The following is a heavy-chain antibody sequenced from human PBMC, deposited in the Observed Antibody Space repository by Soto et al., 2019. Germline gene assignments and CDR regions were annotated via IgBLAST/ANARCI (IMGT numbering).Heavy chain of an antibody. D-gene: IGHD1-1*01. CDR3: ARPGNDDADY. CDR2: IYYSGST. J-gene: IGHJ4*02. V-gene: IGHV4-39*01. CDR1: GGSISSSSYY. Sequence: SETLSLTCTVSGGSISSSSYYWGWIRQPPGKGLEWIGSIYYSGSTYYNPSLKSRVTISVDTSKNQFSLKLSSVTAADTAVYYCARPGNDDADYWGQGTLVTVSS.